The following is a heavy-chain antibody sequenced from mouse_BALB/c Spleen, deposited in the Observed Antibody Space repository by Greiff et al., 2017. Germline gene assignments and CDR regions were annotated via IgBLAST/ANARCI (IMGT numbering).Heavy chain of an antibody. CDR3: TSENSLLRLQYFDV. CDR2: ISCGGSYT. J-gene: IGHJ1*01. D-gene: IGHD1-2*01. V-gene: IGHV5-6-4*01. CDR1: GFTFSSYT. Sequence: EVKLVESGGGLVKPGGSLKLSCAASGFTFSSYTMSWVRQTPEKRLEWVATISCGGSYTYYPDSVKGRFTISRDNAKNTLYLQMSSLKSEDTAMYYCTSENSLLRLQYFDVWGAGTTVTVSS.